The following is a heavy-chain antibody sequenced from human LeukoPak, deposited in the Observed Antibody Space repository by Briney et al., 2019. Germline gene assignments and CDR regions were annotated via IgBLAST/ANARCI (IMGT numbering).Heavy chain of an antibody. V-gene: IGHV3-23*01. D-gene: IGHD4-17*01. CDR2: ISGSGGST. CDR3: AKDVHGDYVNYFDY. J-gene: IGHJ4*02. CDR1: GFTFSSYA. Sequence: GGSLRLPCAASGFTFSSYAMSWVRQASGKGLEWVSAISGSGGSTYYADSVKGRFTISRDNSKNTLYLQMNSLRAEDTAVYYCAKDVHGDYVNYFDYWGQGTLVTVSS.